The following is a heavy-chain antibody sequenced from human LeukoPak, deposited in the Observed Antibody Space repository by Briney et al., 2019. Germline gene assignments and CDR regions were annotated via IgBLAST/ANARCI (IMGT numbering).Heavy chain of an antibody. CDR1: GFTFSGYS. CDR3: ARDRGRPAANDAFDI. Sequence: GGSLRPSCAASGFTFSGYSMNWVRQAPGKGLESVSSISSSSSYIYYADSVKGRFTISRDNAKNSLYLQMNSLRAEDTAVYYCARDRGRPAANDAFDIWGQGTMVTVSS. D-gene: IGHD2-2*01. V-gene: IGHV3-21*01. J-gene: IGHJ3*02. CDR2: ISSSSSYI.